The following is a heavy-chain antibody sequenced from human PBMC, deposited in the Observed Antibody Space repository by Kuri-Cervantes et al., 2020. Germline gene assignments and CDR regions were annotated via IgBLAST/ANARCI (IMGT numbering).Heavy chain of an antibody. CDR3: ARDLAGVGAVEGDY. CDR1: GFTFSSYT. J-gene: IGHJ4*02. CDR2: ISYDGSNK. V-gene: IGHV3-30*01. D-gene: IGHD3-3*01. Sequence: GGSLRLSCEASGFTFSSYTMHWVRQAPGKGLEWVAVISYDGSNKYYADSVKGRFTISRDNSKNTLYLQMNSLRAEDTAVYYCARDLAGVGAVEGDYWGQGTLVTVSS.